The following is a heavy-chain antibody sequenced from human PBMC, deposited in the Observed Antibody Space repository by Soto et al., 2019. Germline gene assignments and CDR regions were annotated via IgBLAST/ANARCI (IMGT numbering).Heavy chain of an antibody. D-gene: IGHD3-3*01. CDR3: ATCPGEKCARTKIFGVVGEGCDY. CDR1: GFTFNNYA. CDR2: ISDSGGST. Sequence: EVQLLESGGGLVQPGGSLRLSCAASGFTFNNYAMSWVRQAPGKGLEWVSSISDSGGSTYYGDSVKGRFTISRDNSKNTLYLQRSSLRPEDTAVYYSATCPGEKCARTKIFGVVGEGCDYRGQGTQVTLSS. J-gene: IGHJ4*02. V-gene: IGHV3-23*01.